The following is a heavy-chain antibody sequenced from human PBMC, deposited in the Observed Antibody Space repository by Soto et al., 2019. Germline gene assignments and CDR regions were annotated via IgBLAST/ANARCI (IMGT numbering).Heavy chain of an antibody. CDR1: GGSISSGGYY. CDR2: IYYSGST. D-gene: IGHD5-12*01. J-gene: IGHJ6*03. Sequence: PSETLSLTCTVSGGSISSGGYYWSWIRQHPGKGLEWIGYIYYSGSTYYNPSLKSRVTISVDTSKNQFSLKLSSVTAADTPLYYCARSGYDSPSYYYYYLDVWGKGTTVTVSS. V-gene: IGHV4-31*03. CDR3: ARSGYDSPSYYYYYLDV.